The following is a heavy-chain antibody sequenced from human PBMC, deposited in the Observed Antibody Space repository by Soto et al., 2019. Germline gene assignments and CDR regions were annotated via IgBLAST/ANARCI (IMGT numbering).Heavy chain of an antibody. CDR1: GFTFNSYA. V-gene: IGHV3-23*01. Sequence: PGGSLRLSSAAYGFTFNSYAMSWVRLAPGKGLEWVSAISGSGGSTYYADSVKGRFTISRDNSKNTLYLQMNSLRAEDTAVYYCAKDLIFGVAVDYWGQGTLVTVSS. D-gene: IGHD3-3*02. CDR3: AKDLIFGVAVDY. CDR2: ISGSGGST. J-gene: IGHJ4*02.